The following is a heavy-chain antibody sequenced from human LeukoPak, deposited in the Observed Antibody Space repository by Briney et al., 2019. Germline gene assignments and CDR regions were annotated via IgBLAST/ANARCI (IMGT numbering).Heavy chain of an antibody. CDR3: APESPRGQYVP. J-gene: IGHJ5*02. CDR2: IIPIFGTA. Sequence: SVKVSCKASGGTFSSYAISWVRQAPGQGLEWMGGIIPIFGTANYAQKFQGRVTITADESTSTAYMELSSLRSEDTAVYYCAPESPRGQYVPWGQGTLSPSPQ. CDR1: GGTFSSYA. V-gene: IGHV1-69*13. D-gene: IGHD2-8*01.